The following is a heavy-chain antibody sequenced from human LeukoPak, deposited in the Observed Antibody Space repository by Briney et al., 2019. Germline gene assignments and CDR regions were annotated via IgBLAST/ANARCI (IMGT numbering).Heavy chain of an antibody. J-gene: IGHJ4*02. V-gene: IGHV3-30-3*01. CDR2: ISYDGSNK. D-gene: IGHD3-10*01. CDR3: ARESNYGSGLDY. Sequence: TGGSLRLSCAASGFTFSSYAMHWVRQAPGKGLEWVAVISYDGSNKYYAGSVKGRFTISRDNSKNTLYLQMNSLRAEDTAVYYCARESNYGSGLDYWGQGTLVTVSS. CDR1: GFTFSSYA.